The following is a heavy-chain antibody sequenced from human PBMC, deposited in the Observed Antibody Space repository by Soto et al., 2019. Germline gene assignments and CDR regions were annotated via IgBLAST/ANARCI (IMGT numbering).Heavy chain of an antibody. J-gene: IGHJ6*02. V-gene: IGHV5-51*01. CDR3: ARHGVEGYCSGGSCYSPSYYYYYGMDV. CDR2: IYPGDSDT. Sequence: GESLKISCKGSGYSFTSYWIGWVRQMPGKGLEWMGIIYPGDSDTRYSPSFQGQVTISADKSLSTAYLQWSSLKASDTAMYYCARHGVEGYCSGGSCYSPSYYYYYGMDVWGQGTTVTVSS. D-gene: IGHD2-15*01. CDR1: GYSFTSYW.